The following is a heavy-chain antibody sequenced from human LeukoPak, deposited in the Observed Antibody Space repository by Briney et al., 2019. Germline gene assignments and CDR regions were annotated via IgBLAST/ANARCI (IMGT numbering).Heavy chain of an antibody. D-gene: IGHD2-15*01. V-gene: IGHV5-51*01. CDR3: ARHSGLVVAATTGGFDY. CDR2: IYPGDSDT. CDR1: GYSFSSYW. J-gene: IGHJ4*02. Sequence: GESLKISCKGSGYSFSSYWIGWVRRMPGKGLDWMGIIYPGDSDTRYSPSFQGQVTISVDKSISTAYLQWSSLAASDTAIYYCARHSGLVVAATTGGFDYWGQGTLVTVSS.